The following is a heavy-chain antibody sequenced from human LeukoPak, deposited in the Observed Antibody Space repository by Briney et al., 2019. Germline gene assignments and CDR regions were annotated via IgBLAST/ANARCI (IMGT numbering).Heavy chain of an antibody. Sequence: GGSLRLSCAASGFTFSSLWMSWVRQAPGRGPEWVANINQYGGTTYYVASVKGRFTISRDNAKNSLSLQMSSLRAEGTAVYYCTKDRQGPNQYHMDVWGKGTTVTVSS. CDR3: TKDRQGPNQYHMDV. J-gene: IGHJ6*03. CDR1: GFTFSSLW. CDR2: INQYGGTT. V-gene: IGHV3-7*01.